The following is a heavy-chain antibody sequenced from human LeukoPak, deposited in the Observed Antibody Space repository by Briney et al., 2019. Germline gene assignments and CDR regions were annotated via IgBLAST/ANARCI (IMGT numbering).Heavy chain of an antibody. D-gene: IGHD1-26*01. CDR2: IKGDESAR. Sequence: GGSLRLSCAASGFTFSSYWMAWVRQAPGKGLEWVANIKGDESARHQADSVKGRFTISRDNTQNSVYLQMSNLRGDDTAVYYCARDVVGSLDYWGQGTLVTVSS. CDR3: ARDVVGSLDY. CDR1: GFTFSSYW. V-gene: IGHV3-7*01. J-gene: IGHJ4*02.